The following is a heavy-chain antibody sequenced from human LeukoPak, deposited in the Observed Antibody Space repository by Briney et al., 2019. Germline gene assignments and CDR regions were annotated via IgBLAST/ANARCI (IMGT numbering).Heavy chain of an antibody. D-gene: IGHD2-21*02. CDR1: GGSISSYY. J-gene: IGHJ4*02. V-gene: IGHV4-59*01. Sequence: SETLSLTCTVSGGSISSYYWSWIRQPPGKGLEWIGYIYYSGSTNYNPSLKSRVTISVDTSKNQFSLKLSSVTAADTAVYYCARGYCGGACYSEYYFDYWGQGTLVTVSS. CDR3: ARGYCGGACYSEYYFDY. CDR2: IYYSGST.